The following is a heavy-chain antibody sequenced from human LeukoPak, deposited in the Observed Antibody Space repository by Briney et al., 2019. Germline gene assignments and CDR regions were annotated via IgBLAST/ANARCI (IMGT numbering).Heavy chain of an antibody. V-gene: IGHV3-30-3*01. CDR3: ARGDYGDYYFDY. Sequence: GRSLRLSCAASGFTFSSYAMRWVRQAPGKGLEWLAVISYDGSNKYYADSVKGRFTISRDNSKNTLYLQMNSLRAEDTAVYYCARGDYGDYYFDYWGQGTLVTVSS. D-gene: IGHD4-17*01. CDR1: GFTFSSYA. CDR2: ISYDGSNK. J-gene: IGHJ4*02.